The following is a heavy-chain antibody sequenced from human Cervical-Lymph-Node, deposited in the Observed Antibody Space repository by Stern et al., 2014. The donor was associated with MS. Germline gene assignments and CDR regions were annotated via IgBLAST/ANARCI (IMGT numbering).Heavy chain of an antibody. CDR2: INGDHGNT. J-gene: IGHJ3*02. Sequence: QMQLVQSGAEVKDPGASVKVSCKASGYSFISHAMHWVRQAPGQTFEWMGWINGDHGNTKYSQKLQGRVTITRDKTTSTAYMELSSLTSEDTAVYYCARAGYCSPSTCSDAFDIWGQGTMVTVSS. CDR3: ARAGYCSPSTCSDAFDI. V-gene: IGHV1-3*01. CDR1: GYSFISHA. D-gene: IGHD2-15*01.